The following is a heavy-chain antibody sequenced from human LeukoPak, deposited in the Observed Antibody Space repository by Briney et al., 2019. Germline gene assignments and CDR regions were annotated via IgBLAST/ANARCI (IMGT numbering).Heavy chain of an antibody. CDR3: ARDHDFYGSGSFSAPLDF. V-gene: IGHV3-30*02. CDR2: IRYDGSNK. Sequence: PGGSLRLSCAASGFTFSTYGMHWVRQAPGKGLEWVAFIRYDGSNKYYADSVKGRFTISRDNSKNTVYLQMNTLRDDDTAMYYCARDHDFYGSGSFSAPLDFWGQGTLVTVSS. D-gene: IGHD3-10*01. CDR1: GFTFSTYG. J-gene: IGHJ4*02.